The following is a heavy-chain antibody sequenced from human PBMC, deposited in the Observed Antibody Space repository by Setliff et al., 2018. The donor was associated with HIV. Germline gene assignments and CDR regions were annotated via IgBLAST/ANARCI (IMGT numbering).Heavy chain of an antibody. V-gene: IGHV1-18*01. D-gene: IGHD3-22*01. J-gene: IGHJ5*02. CDR3: ARDGEYYYDSSGPVFDP. CDR1: GYTFTSYG. Sequence: ASVKVSCKASGYTFTSYGISWVRQAPGQGLEWMGWISAYNGNTNYAQKLQGRVTMTTDTSTSTAYMGLRSLRSDDTAVYYCARDGEYYYDSSGPVFDPWGQGTLVTVSS. CDR2: ISAYNGNT.